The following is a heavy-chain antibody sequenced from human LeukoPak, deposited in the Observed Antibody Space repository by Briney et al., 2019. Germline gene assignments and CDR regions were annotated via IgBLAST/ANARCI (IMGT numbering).Heavy chain of an antibody. J-gene: IGHJ6*02. V-gene: IGHV1-69*13. CDR2: IIPIFGTA. Sequence: ASVKVSCKASGGTFSSYAISWVRQAPGQGLEWMGGIIPIFGTANYAQKFQGRVTITADESTSTAYMELSSLRSEDTAVYYCATKGYSYGRLGYYYYGMDVWGQGTTVTVSS. CDR3: ATKGYSYGRLGYYYYGMDV. CDR1: GGTFSSYA. D-gene: IGHD5-18*01.